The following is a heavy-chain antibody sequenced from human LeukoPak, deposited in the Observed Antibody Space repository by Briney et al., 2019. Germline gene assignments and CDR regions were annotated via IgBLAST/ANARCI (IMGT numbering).Heavy chain of an antibody. V-gene: IGHV3-66*01. CDR2: IYSDGST. Sequence: GGSLRLSCAASGFTVSSNYMSWVRQAPGMGLEWVSVIYSDGSTYYADSVKGRFTISRDNSKNTLYLQINSLRAEDTAVYYCARDYNYYHSSGYWYYFDYWGQGTLVTVSS. CDR1: GFTVSSNY. D-gene: IGHD3-22*01. J-gene: IGHJ4*02. CDR3: ARDYNYYHSSGYWYYFDY.